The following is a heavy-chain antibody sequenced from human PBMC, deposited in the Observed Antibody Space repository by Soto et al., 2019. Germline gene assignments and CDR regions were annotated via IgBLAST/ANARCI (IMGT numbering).Heavy chain of an antibody. CDR3: ARDPSYSSGWSTPFDY. V-gene: IGHV1-3*01. CDR1: GYTFTSYA. Sequence: QVQLVQSGAEVKKPGASVKVSCKASGYTFTSYAMHWVRQAPGQRLEWMGWINAGNGNTKYSQKFQRRVTITRDTSASTAYMELSSLRSEDTAVYYCARDPSYSSGWSTPFDYWGQGTLVTVSS. J-gene: IGHJ4*02. D-gene: IGHD6-19*01. CDR2: INAGNGNT.